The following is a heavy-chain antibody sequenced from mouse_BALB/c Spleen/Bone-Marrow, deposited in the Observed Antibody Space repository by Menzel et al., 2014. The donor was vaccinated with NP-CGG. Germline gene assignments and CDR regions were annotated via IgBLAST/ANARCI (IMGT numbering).Heavy chain of an antibody. D-gene: IGHD3-2*01. CDR3: ARWDSSGYVGFAY. V-gene: IGHV14-1*02. J-gene: IGHJ3*01. CDR1: GFNIKDYY. CDR2: IDPENGNT. Sequence: VQLQQSGAELVRPGALVKLSCKASGFNIKDYYMHWVKQRPEQGLEWIGWIDPENGNTIYDPKFRGKASITPDTSSNTAYLQLSSLTSEDTAVYYCARWDSSGYVGFAYWGQGTLVTVSA.